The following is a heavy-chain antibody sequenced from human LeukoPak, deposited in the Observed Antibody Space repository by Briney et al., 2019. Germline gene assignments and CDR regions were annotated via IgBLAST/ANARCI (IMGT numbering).Heavy chain of an antibody. D-gene: IGHD3-9*01. Sequence: PGGSLRLSCAASGFTFSSYEMNWVRQAPGEGLEWVSYISSSGSTIYYADSVKGRFTISRDNAKNSLYLQMNSLRAEDTAVYYCARGPTYYDILTGYYSGWFDPWGQGTLVTVSS. J-gene: IGHJ5*02. CDR2: ISSSGSTI. CDR3: ARGPTYYDILTGYYSGWFDP. V-gene: IGHV3-48*03. CDR1: GFTFSSYE.